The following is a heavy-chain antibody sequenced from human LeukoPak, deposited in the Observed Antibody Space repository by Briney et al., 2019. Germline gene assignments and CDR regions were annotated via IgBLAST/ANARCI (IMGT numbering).Heavy chain of an antibody. D-gene: IGHD3-22*01. V-gene: IGHV3-30-3*01. CDR2: ISYDGSNK. Sequence: PGGSLRVSCAASGFTFSSYAMHWVRQAPGKGLEWVAVISYDGSNKYYADSVKGRFTISRDNAKNSLYLQMNSLRAEDTAVYYCVREGLFYWGQGNLGTVSS. CDR1: GFTFSSYA. J-gene: IGHJ4*02. CDR3: VREGLFY.